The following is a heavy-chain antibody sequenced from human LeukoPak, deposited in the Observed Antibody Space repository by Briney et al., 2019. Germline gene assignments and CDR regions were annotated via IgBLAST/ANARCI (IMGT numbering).Heavy chain of an antibody. CDR1: GFTFSSYG. CDR2: IWYDGSNK. J-gene: IGHJ4*02. V-gene: IGHV3-33*01. Sequence: GRSLRLSCAASGFTFSSYGMHWVRQAPGKGLEWVAVIWYDGSNKYYADSVKGRFTISRDNSKNTLYLQMNSLRAEDTAVYYCARDKDGEQQLVPDYWGQGTLVTVSS. D-gene: IGHD6-13*01. CDR3: ARDKDGEQQLVPDY.